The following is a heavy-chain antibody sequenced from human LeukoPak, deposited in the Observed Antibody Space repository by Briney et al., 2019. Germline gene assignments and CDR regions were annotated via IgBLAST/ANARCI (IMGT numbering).Heavy chain of an antibody. CDR1: GYTFTSYD. CDR2: MNPNSGNT. D-gene: IGHD6-13*01. Sequence: AASVKVSCKASGYTFTSYDINWVRQATGQGLELMGWMNPNSGNTGYAQKFQGRVTMTRNTSISTAYMELSSLRSEDTAVYYCARARRIAAAGTRYYYYMDVWGKGTTVTVSS. J-gene: IGHJ6*03. CDR3: ARARRIAAAGTRYYYYMDV. V-gene: IGHV1-8*01.